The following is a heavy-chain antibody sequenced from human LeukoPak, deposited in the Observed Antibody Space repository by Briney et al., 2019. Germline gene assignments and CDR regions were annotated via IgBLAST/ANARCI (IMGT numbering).Heavy chain of an antibody. Sequence: SETLSLTCTVSGGSISSGGYYWSWIRQHPGKGLEWIGYIYYSGSTYYNPSLKSRVTISVDTSKNQFSLKLSSVTAADTAVYYCARRPDSSGYYYGFDYWGQGTLVAVSS. CDR2: IYYSGST. V-gene: IGHV4-31*03. CDR1: GGSISSGGYY. CDR3: ARRPDSSGYYYGFDY. D-gene: IGHD3-22*01. J-gene: IGHJ4*02.